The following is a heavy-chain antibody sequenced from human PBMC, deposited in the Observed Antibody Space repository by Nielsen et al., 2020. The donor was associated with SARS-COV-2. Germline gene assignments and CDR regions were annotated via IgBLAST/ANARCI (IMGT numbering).Heavy chain of an antibody. D-gene: IGHD2-2*01. V-gene: IGHV3-33*01. CDR3: ARDFKDIVVVPAAPRRYYYYYMDV. J-gene: IGHJ6*03. CDR2: IWYDGSNK. Sequence: VRQAPGKGLEWVAVIWYDGSNKYYADSVKGRFTISRDNSKNTLYLQMNSLRAEDTAVYYCARDFKDIVVVPAAPRRYYYYYMDVWGKGTTVTVSS.